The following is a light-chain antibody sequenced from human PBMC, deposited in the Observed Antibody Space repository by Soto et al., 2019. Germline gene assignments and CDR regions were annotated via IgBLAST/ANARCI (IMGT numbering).Light chain of an antibody. V-gene: IGKV3-15*01. CDR1: QSISDN. Sequence: EIVMTQSPATLSVSPGERAIVSCRASQSISDNLAWYQQTPGRAPRLLIYGASIRATGVPARFSGSGSGTEFTLTISSLKSEDVAVYYCQQYDYWPPYTFGQGTKVEIK. CDR2: GAS. J-gene: IGKJ2*01. CDR3: QQYDYWPPYT.